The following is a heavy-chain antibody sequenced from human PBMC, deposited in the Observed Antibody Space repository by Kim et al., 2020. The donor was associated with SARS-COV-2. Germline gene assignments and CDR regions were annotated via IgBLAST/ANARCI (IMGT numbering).Heavy chain of an antibody. Sequence: SSTYYADSVKGRFTITRGNAKNSLYLQMNSLRDEDTAVYYCARGSYGPDYWGQGTLVTVSS. J-gene: IGHJ4*02. D-gene: IGHD4-17*01. CDR3: ARGSYGPDY. V-gene: IGHV3-48*02. CDR2: SST.